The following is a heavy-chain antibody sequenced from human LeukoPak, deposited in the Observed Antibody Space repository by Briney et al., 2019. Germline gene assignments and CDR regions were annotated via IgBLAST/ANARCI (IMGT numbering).Heavy chain of an antibody. CDR2: IYTSGST. CDR1: SGSISSYY. V-gene: IGHV4-4*07. J-gene: IGHJ3*02. CDR3: ARVRTYYDILTGYSDNAFDI. D-gene: IGHD3-9*01. Sequence: SETLSLTCTVSSGSISSYYWSWIRQPAGKGLEWIGRIYTSGSTNYNPSLKSRVTMSVDTSKNQFSLKLSSVTAADTAVYYCARVRTYYDILTGYSDNAFDIWGQGTMVTVSS.